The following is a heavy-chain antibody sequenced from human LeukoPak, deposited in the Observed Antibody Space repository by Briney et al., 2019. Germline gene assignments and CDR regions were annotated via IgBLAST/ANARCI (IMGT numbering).Heavy chain of an antibody. CDR3: ARLEGSGSGPYYYYYYYMDV. D-gene: IGHD3-10*01. Sequence: PGGSLRLSCAASGFTFSSYEMNWVRQAPGKGLEWVSYISSSGSTIYYADSVKGRFTISRDNAKNSLYLQMNSLRAEDTAVYYCARLEGSGSGPYYYYYYYMDVWGKGTTVTISS. CDR1: GFTFSSYE. J-gene: IGHJ6*03. V-gene: IGHV3-48*03. CDR2: ISSSGSTI.